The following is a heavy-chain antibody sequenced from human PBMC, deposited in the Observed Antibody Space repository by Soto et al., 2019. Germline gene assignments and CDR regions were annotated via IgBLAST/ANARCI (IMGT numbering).Heavy chain of an antibody. J-gene: IGHJ4*02. Sequence: ASVKVSCKASGYTFTSYGISWVRQAPGQGLEWMGWISAYNGNTNYAQKLQGRVTMTTDTSTSTAYMELRSLRSDETAVYYCARGRIMITFGGVIVTAWYFDYWGQGTLVTVSS. CDR2: ISAYNGNT. V-gene: IGHV1-18*01. CDR3: ARGRIMITFGGVIVTAWYFDY. CDR1: GYTFTSYG. D-gene: IGHD3-16*02.